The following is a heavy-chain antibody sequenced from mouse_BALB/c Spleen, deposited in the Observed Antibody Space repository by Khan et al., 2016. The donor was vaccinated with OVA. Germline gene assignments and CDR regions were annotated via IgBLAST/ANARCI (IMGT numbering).Heavy chain of an antibody. Sequence: VKLLESGPGLVAPSQSLSITCTVSGFSLSRYNIHWVRQPPGKGLELLGMIWGGGGTDYNSTLKSRLSISKDNSKSQVFLKMNSLQTDDTAMYYCARDYYRYDGYYAMDYWGQGTSVTVSS. CDR3: ARDYYRYDGYYAMDY. J-gene: IGHJ4*01. D-gene: IGHD2-14*01. CDR1: GFSLSRYN. CDR2: IWGGGGT. V-gene: IGHV2-6-4*01.